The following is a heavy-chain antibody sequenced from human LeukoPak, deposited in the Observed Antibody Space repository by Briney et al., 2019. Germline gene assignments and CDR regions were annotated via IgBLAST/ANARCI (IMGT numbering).Heavy chain of an antibody. CDR1: GGSFSGYY. CDR2: INHSGST. J-gene: IGHJ4*02. V-gene: IGHV4-34*01. D-gene: IGHD2-2*01. CDR3: ARGGVPAADYYFDY. Sequence: SETLSLTCAVYGGSFSGYYWSWIRQPPGKGLEWIGEINHSGSTNYNPSLKSRATISVDTSKNQFSLKLGSVTAADTAVYYCARGGVPAADYYFDYWGQGTLVTVSS.